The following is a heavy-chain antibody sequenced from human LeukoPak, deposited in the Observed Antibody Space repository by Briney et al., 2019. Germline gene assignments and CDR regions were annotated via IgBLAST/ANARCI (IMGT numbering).Heavy chain of an antibody. D-gene: IGHD5-18*01. J-gene: IGHJ4*02. CDR1: GGSISSGDYY. V-gene: IGHV4-30-4*08. CDR2: IYYSGST. Sequence: PSQTLSLTCTVSGGSISSGDYYWSWIRQPPGKGLEWIGYIYYSGSTYYNPSLKSRVTISVDTSKNQFSLKLSSVTAADTAVYYFARAIQLWRWFDYWGQGTLVTVSS. CDR3: ARAIQLWRWFDY.